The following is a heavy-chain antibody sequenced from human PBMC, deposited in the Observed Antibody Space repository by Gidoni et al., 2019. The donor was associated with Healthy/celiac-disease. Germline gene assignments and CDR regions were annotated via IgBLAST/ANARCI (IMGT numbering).Heavy chain of an antibody. V-gene: IGHV3-21*01. CDR3: ARDLTSAGY. CDR1: GFTFSTYS. D-gene: IGHD6-25*01. CDR2: ISSSSSYI. J-gene: IGHJ4*02. Sequence: EVQLVESGGGLVKPGGSLRLSCAASGFTFSTYSMNWVRQAPGKGLECVSSISSSSSYIYYADSVKGRFTISRDNAKNSLYLQMNSLRAEDTAVYYCARDLTSAGYWGQGTLVTVSS.